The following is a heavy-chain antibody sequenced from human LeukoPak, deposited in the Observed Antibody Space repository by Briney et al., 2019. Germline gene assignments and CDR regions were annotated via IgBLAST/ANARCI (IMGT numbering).Heavy chain of an antibody. Sequence: ASVKVSCKASGYTFTSYAMHWVRQAPGQRLEWMGWINAGNGNTKYSQKFQGRVTITRDTSASTAHMELSSLRSEDTAVHYCARDWSLQYWFDPWGQGTLVTVSS. V-gene: IGHV1-3*01. CDR2: INAGNGNT. J-gene: IGHJ5*02. CDR1: GYTFTSYA. D-gene: IGHD3-3*01. CDR3: ARDWSLQYWFDP.